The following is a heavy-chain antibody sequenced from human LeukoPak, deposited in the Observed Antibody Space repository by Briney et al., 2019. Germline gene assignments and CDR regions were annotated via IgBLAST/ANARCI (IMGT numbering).Heavy chain of an antibody. D-gene: IGHD6-13*01. Sequence: PGGSLRLSCAVSGFTFSTYAMHWVRQAPGKGLEWVAVTSYDGSTKYYADSAKGRFTISRDNSKNTLYLQMNSLRVEDTAVYYCARDRFQSNGWYWYSDYWGQGTLVTVSS. CDR3: ARDRFQSNGWYWYSDY. J-gene: IGHJ4*02. CDR1: GFTFSTYA. V-gene: IGHV3-30-3*01. CDR2: TSYDGSTK.